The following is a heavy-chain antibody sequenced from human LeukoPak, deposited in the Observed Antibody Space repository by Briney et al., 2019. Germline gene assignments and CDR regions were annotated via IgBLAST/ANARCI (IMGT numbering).Heavy chain of an antibody. V-gene: IGHV3-30*18. CDR3: AKDYGDFRWYFDL. CDR1: GFTFSSYG. Sequence: PGGSLRLSCAAPGFTFSSYGMHWVRQAPGKGLQWVAIISYAGTNKYYADSVKGRFTISRDNSKNTLYLQMNSLRAEDTAVYYCAKDYGDFRWYFDLWGRGTPVTVSS. J-gene: IGHJ2*01. D-gene: IGHD4-17*01. CDR2: ISYAGTNK.